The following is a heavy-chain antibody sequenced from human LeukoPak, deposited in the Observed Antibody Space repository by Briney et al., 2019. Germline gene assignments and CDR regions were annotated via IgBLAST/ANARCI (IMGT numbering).Heavy chain of an antibody. CDR2: IYYSGST. Sequence: SETLSLTCTVSGGSISSYYWSWIRQPPGKGLEWIGYIYYSGSTNYNPSLKSRVTISVDTSKNQFSLKLSSVTAADTAVYYCARTSYYYGSGSYSERSFDFDYWGQGTLVTVSS. D-gene: IGHD3-10*01. CDR3: ARTSYYYGSGSYSERSFDFDY. J-gene: IGHJ4*02. CDR1: GGSISSYY. V-gene: IGHV4-59*01.